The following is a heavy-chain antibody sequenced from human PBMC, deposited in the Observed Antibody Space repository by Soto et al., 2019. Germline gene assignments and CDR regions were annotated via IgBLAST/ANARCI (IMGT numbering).Heavy chain of an antibody. J-gene: IGHJ4*02. CDR2: IIPIFGTA. V-gene: IGHV1-69*13. Sequence: SVKVSCKASGGTFSSYAISWVRQAPGQGLEWMGGIIPIFGTANYAQKFQGRVTITADESTSTAYMELSSLRSEDTAVYYCARDESYCSGGSCYSTPYYWGQGTLVTVSS. CDR1: GGTFSSYA. D-gene: IGHD2-15*01. CDR3: ARDESYCSGGSCYSTPYY.